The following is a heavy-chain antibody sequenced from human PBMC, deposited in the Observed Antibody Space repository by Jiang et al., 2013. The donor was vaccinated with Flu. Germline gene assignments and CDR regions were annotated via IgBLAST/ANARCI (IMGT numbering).Heavy chain of an antibody. CDR3: ARVNYGDYVVHYYYYYMDV. Sequence: LLKPSETLSLTCTVSGGSISSHYWSWIRQPPGKGLEWIGYIYYSGSTNYNPSLKSRVTISVDTSKNQFSLKLSSVTAADTAVYYCARVNYGDYVVHYYYYYMDVWGKGTTVTVSS. D-gene: IGHD4-17*01. V-gene: IGHV4-59*11. CDR2: IYYSGST. CDR1: GGSISSHY. J-gene: IGHJ6*03.